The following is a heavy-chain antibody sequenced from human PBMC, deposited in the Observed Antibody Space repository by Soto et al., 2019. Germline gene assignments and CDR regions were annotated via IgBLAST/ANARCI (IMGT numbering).Heavy chain of an antibody. CDR3: ASLYRGPLRYFDWFFEY. V-gene: IGHV1-69*13. D-gene: IGHD3-9*01. J-gene: IGHJ4*01. CDR1: GGTFNYYG. CDR2: IVPMFGTT. Sequence: SVKVSCKASGGTFNYYGFSWVRQAPGQGLEWMGAIVPMFGTTNYAQSFQGRVTITADESTTTVYMELSSLRSEDTAMYYCASLYRGPLRYFDWFFEYWG.